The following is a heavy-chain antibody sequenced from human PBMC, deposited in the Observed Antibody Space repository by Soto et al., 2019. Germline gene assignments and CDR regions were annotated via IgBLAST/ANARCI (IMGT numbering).Heavy chain of an antibody. Sequence: LRLSCAASGFSFSSYGMEWVRLAPGKGLEWVAATTYDGGIKHYVDSVKGRFTISRDNSKNTLYLQMNSLRVEDTATYYCAGALENPHLYYGLNVWGQGTKVTVYS. J-gene: IGHJ6*02. CDR1: GFSFSSYG. CDR2: TTYDGGIK. CDR3: AGALENPHLYYGLNV. D-gene: IGHD1-1*01. V-gene: IGHV3-30*03.